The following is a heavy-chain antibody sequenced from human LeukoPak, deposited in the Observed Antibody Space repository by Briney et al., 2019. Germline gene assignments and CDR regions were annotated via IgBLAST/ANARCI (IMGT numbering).Heavy chain of an antibody. CDR1: GGSFSDYY. CDR3: ARETTGLARYFDY. Sequence: SETLSLTCAVSGGSFSDYYWTWIRQSPGKGLEWIGEIIHTGNTNYNPSLKSRLTISVDVSKNQFSLKLSSVTAADTAVYYCARETTGLARYFDYWGQGTLVTVSS. V-gene: IGHV4-34*12. J-gene: IGHJ4*02. CDR2: IIHTGNT. D-gene: IGHD4-11*01.